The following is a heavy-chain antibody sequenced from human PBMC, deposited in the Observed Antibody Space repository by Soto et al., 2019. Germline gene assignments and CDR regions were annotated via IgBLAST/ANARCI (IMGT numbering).Heavy chain of an antibody. CDR3: ARDLWLGESFRYYFDY. D-gene: IGHD3-10*01. CDR2: INPASGKT. Sequence: ASVKVSCKASGYTFTDYSLQWVRQAPGQRLEWMGWINPASGKTKYTQKFQGRVTITRDTSASTAYMELSSLTSEDTALYYCARDLWLGESFRYYFDYWAQGTLVTVSS. J-gene: IGHJ4*01. V-gene: IGHV1-3*01. CDR1: GYTFTDYS.